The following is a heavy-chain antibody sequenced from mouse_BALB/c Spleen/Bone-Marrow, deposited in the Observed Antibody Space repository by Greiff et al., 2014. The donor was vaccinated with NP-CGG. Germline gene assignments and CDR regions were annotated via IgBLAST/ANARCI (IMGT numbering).Heavy chain of an antibody. CDR2: IDPANGNT. J-gene: IGHJ3*01. V-gene: IGHV14-3*02. D-gene: IGHD3-3*01. CDR1: GFNIKDTY. CDR3: ARSEGEGTPAF. Sequence: EVKLQESGAELVKPGASVKLSCTASGFNIKDTYMHWVQQRPEQGLEWIGRIDPANGNTKYDPKFQGKATITADTSSNTAYLQLSSLTSEDTAVYSCARSEGEGTPAFGGQGTLVTVSA.